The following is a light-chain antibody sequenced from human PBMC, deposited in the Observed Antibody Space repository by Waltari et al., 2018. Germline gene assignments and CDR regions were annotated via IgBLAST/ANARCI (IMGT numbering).Light chain of an antibody. CDR2: AAS. CDR3: QQSFDSVFT. Sequence: IQLTQSPSSLSPSVGDRVTITCRAGRTVSTYLKWYQQKPGKAPKLLIYAASILQSGVPSRFSGSGSGTEFSLTIASLQPEDSATYYCQQSFDSVFTFGPGTTVNV. J-gene: IGKJ3*01. V-gene: IGKV1-39*01. CDR1: RTVSTY.